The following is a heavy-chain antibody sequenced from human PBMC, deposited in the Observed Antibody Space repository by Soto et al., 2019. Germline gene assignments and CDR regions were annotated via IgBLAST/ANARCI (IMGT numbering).Heavy chain of an antibody. V-gene: IGHV1-8*01. CDR3: ARGFGPRGYSGYDKGNYYMDV. Sequence: GASVKVSCKASGYTFTSYDINWVRQATGQGLEWMGWMNPNSGNTGYAQKFQGRVTMTRNTSISTAYMELNSLKTEDTAVYYCARGFGPRGYSGYDKGNYYMDVWGKGTTVTVSS. J-gene: IGHJ6*03. D-gene: IGHD5-12*01. CDR1: GYTFTSYD. CDR2: MNPNSGNT.